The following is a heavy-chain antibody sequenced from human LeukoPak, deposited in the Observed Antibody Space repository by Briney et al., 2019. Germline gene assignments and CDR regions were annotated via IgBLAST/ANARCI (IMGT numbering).Heavy chain of an antibody. CDR3: ARARSEDYDILTGDFDY. D-gene: IGHD3-9*01. J-gene: IGHJ4*02. V-gene: IGHV1-18*01. CDR1: GYTFTSYG. CDR2: ISAYNGNT. Sequence: ASVQVSRKASGYTFTSYGISWVRQAPGQGLEWMGWISAYNGNTNYAQRLQGRVTMITDTSTSTAYMELRSLRSDDTAVYYCARARSEDYDILTGDFDYWGQGTLVTVSS.